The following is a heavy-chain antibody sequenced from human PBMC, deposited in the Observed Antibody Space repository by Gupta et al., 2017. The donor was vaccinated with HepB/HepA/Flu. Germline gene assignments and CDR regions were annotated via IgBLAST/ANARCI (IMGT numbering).Heavy chain of an antibody. V-gene: IGHV4-4*07. CDR3: TRGIVGPLSLGYHYFQMDV. Sequence: QVQLQESGPGLVKPSETLSLSCSVSGGSINDYYWTWIRQPAGQGLEWIGRMFSSGDSRYNPSLQSRVTMSLDTSKKQFSLKLNSVTAADTAVYYCTRGIVGPLSLGYHYFQMDVWGKGAAVTVSS. CDR1: GGSINDYY. J-gene: IGHJ6*03. CDR2: MFSSGDS. D-gene: IGHD2-15*01.